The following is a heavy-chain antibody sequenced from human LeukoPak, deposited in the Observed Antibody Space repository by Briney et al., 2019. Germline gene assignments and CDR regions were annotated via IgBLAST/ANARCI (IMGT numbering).Heavy chain of an antibody. V-gene: IGHV4-61*02. CDR1: GGSISSGSYY. CDR2: IYTSGST. J-gene: IGHJ6*03. Sequence: SQTLSLTCTVSGGSISSGSYYWSWIRQPAGKGLEWIGRIYTSGSTNYNPSLKSRVTISVDTSKNQFSLKLSSVTAADTAVYHCARDGGSSWYDPYYYYMDVWGKGTTVTVSS. D-gene: IGHD6-13*01. CDR3: ARDGGSSWYDPYYYYMDV.